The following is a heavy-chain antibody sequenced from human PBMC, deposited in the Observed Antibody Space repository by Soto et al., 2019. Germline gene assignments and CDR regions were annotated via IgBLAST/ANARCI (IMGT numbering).Heavy chain of an antibody. D-gene: IGHD2-15*01. CDR2: ISIGSGSI. Sequence: EVQLVESGGGLVQPGGSRRVSCAASGFSFSNYAMNWVRQAPGKGLEWVSYISIGSGSIFYADSVKGRFTISRDDAKNSLYMQMNTLRDEDMAVYYCVRDGGWAFDFWGQGTMVTVSS. J-gene: IGHJ3*01. CDR3: VRDGGWAFDF. V-gene: IGHV3-48*02. CDR1: GFSFSNYA.